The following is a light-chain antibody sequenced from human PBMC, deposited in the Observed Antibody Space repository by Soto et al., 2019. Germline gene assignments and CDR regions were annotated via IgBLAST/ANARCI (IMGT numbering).Light chain of an antibody. V-gene: IGKV3-15*01. CDR2: GES. J-gene: IGKJ2*01. Sequence: EIGMTQSPATLSVSPGERATLSCRASQSVSSRLAWYQQTPGQAPRLLIYGESTRATGIPARFSGSGSGTEFTLTINRMQFEDFVGYYCQQYKNWPPEYTFGQGNKLEI. CDR3: QQYKNWPPEYT. CDR1: QSVSSR.